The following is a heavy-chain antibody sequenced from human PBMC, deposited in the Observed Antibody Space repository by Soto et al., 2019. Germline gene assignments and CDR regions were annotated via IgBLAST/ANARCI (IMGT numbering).Heavy chain of an antibody. J-gene: IGHJ4*02. D-gene: IGHD3-3*02. Sequence: ESLKISCKGVGYKFGSAWIGWVRQMPGKGLEWMGIIKPGTSDIRYSPSCRGHVTISADEAVSTAYLQWSSLKASDTAMYYCARKLSHICDSWGQGNLVNVS. CDR1: GYKFGSAW. CDR3: ARKLSHICDS. CDR2: IKPGTSDI. V-gene: IGHV5-51*01.